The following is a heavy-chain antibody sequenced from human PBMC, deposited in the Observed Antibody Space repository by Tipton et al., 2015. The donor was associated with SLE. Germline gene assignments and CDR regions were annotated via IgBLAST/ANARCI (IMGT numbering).Heavy chain of an antibody. J-gene: IGHJ5*02. D-gene: IGHD6-19*01. CDR2: INPSGGST. V-gene: IGHV1-46*01. CDR1: GYTFTSYY. Sequence: QLVQSGAEVKKPGASVKVSCKASGYTFTSYYMHWVRQAPGQGLEWMGIINPSGGSTSYAQKFQGRVTMTRDTSTSTVCMELRSLRSYDTAVYYCARGGQVAVAVTHWFDPWGQGTLVTVSS. CDR3: ARGGQVAVAVTHWFDP.